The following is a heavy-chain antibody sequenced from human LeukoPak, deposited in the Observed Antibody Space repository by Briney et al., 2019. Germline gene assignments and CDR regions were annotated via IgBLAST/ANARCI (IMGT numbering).Heavy chain of an antibody. CDR1: GFTFSGYT. CDR3: ARDSHDNTGYYYDY. Sequence: GGSLRLSCVASGFTFSGYTMSWVRQAPGKGLEWISAVSASGDKTYYADSVKGRFTVSRDNSKDTLYLQMNSLRVEDTALYSCARDSHDNTGYYYDYWGQGTLVTVSS. V-gene: IGHV3-23*01. J-gene: IGHJ4*02. D-gene: IGHD3-22*01. CDR2: VSASGDKT.